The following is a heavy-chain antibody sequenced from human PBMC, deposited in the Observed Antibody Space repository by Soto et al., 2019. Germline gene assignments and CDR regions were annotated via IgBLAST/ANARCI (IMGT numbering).Heavy chain of an antibody. Sequence: GGSLRLSCAASGFTFSSYGMHWVRQAPGKGLEWVAVISYDGSNKYYADSVKGRFTISRDNSKNTLYLQMNSLRAEDTAVYYCAKDYGIYCSGGSCYPPLFDYWGPGTLVTVSS. CDR1: GFTFSSYG. V-gene: IGHV3-30*18. CDR2: ISYDGSNK. CDR3: AKDYGIYCSGGSCYPPLFDY. D-gene: IGHD2-15*01. J-gene: IGHJ4*02.